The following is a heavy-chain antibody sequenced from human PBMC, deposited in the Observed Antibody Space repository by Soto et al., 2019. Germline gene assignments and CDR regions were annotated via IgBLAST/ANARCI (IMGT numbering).Heavy chain of an antibody. D-gene: IGHD3-22*01. CDR3: AGGHTTQPQHPFSGCYYDYSYYYGMDV. J-gene: IGHJ6*02. Sequence: QVQLQQWGAGLLKPSETLSLTCAVYGGSFSGYYWSWIRQPPGKGLEWIGEINHSGSTNYNPSLMRRVATSVDTSKKQLYLQMSSVVAAADAVYYYAGGHTTQPQHPFSGCYYDYSYYYGMDVWGQGTTVTVSS. V-gene: IGHV4-34*01. CDR1: GGSFSGYY. CDR2: INHSGST.